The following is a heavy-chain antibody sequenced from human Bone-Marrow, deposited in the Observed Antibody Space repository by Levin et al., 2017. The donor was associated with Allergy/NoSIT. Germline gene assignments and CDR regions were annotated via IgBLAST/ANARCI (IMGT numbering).Heavy chain of an antibody. CDR3: ARELLEWSKYDAFDI. CDR2: IIPIFGTA. J-gene: IGHJ3*02. D-gene: IGHD3-3*01. V-gene: IGHV1-69*01. CDR1: GGTFSSYA. Sequence: KISCKASGGTFSSYAISWVRQAPGQGLEWMGGIIPIFGTANYAQKFQGRVTITADESTSTAYMELSSLRSEDTAVYYCARELLEWSKYDAFDIWGQGTMVTVSS.